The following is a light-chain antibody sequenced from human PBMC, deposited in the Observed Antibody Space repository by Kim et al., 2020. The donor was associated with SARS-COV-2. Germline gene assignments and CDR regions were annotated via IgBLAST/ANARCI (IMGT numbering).Light chain of an antibody. CDR3: QKYNSAPWT. CDR1: QDIANS. CDR2: AAS. Sequence: ASIGDIVTITCRASQDIANSLAWYQQKPGKVPQVLIYAASTLQSGVPSRFSGSGSGTEFTLTIDSLQTEDVATYYCQKYNSAPWTFGPGTKVDIK. V-gene: IGKV1-27*01. J-gene: IGKJ1*01.